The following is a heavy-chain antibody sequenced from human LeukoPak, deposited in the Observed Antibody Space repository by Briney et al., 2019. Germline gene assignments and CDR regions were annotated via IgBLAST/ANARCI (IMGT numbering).Heavy chain of an antibody. D-gene: IGHD5-18*01. CDR1: SGSISSGRYY. V-gene: IGHV4-61*02. CDR3: AKSRGYNYGSWDQYFDY. Sequence: SETLSLTCTVSSGSISSGRYYWSWIRQPAGKGLEWIGRIDISGNTYYNPSLKSRVTISVDTSKNQFSLKLSSVTAADTAVYYCAKSRGYNYGSWDQYFDYWGQGTLVTVSS. CDR2: IDISGNT. J-gene: IGHJ4*02.